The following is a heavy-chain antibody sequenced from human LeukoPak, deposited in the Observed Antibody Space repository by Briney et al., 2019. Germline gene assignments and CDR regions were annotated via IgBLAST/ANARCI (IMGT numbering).Heavy chain of an antibody. D-gene: IGHD5-12*01. CDR1: GGSIGTYY. V-gene: IGHV4-59*01. CDR2: VYFSGST. Sequence: SETLSLTCTVSGGSIGTYYWSWIRQSPGKGLEWLGNVYFSGSTNYNPSLKSRVTISVDTSNNQFSLNLTSVTAADTAVYYCAREAMAVGFARLPIFNYWGQGTLVTVSS. CDR3: AREAMAVGFARLPIFNY. J-gene: IGHJ4*02.